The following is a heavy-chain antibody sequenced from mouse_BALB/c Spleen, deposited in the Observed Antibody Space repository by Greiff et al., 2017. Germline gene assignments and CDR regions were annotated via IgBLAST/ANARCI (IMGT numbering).Heavy chain of an antibody. J-gene: IGHJ4*01. V-gene: IGHV1-9*01. CDR1: GYTFSSYW. D-gene: IGHD2-14*01. CDR3: ASKVRLSGLDY. CDR2: ILPGSGST. Sequence: VQLQQSGAELMKPGASVKISCKATGYTFSSYWIEWVKQRPGHGLEWIGEILPGSGSTNYNEKFKGKATFTADTSSNTAYMQLSSLTSEDSAVYYCASKVRLSGLDYWGQGTSVTVSS.